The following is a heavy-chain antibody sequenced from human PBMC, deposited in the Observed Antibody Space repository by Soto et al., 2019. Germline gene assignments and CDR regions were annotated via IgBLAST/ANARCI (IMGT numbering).Heavy chain of an antibody. CDR1: GYSFTSNW. Sequence: PGESLKISCKGSGYSFTSNWIGWVRQLPGKGLEWMGIIYPGDSKTTYSPSFQGQVTISADKSISTAYLQWSSLKASDTAMYYCARQRYGGKYYYGMDVWGQGTTVTVSS. D-gene: IGHD5-18*01. J-gene: IGHJ6*02. CDR3: ARQRYGGKYYYGMDV. CDR2: IYPGDSKT. V-gene: IGHV5-51*01.